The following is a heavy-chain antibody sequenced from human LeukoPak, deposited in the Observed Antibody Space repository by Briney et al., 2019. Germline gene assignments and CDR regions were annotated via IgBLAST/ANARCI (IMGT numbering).Heavy chain of an antibody. Sequence: SVKVSCKASGGTFSSYAISWVRQAPGQGLEWMGRIIPILGIANYAQKFQGRVTITADKSTSTVYMELSSLRSEDTAVYYCARRVGSASAWFDPRGQGTLVTVSS. CDR2: IIPILGIA. J-gene: IGHJ5*02. V-gene: IGHV1-69*04. D-gene: IGHD1-26*01. CDR3: ARRVGSASAWFDP. CDR1: GGTFSSYA.